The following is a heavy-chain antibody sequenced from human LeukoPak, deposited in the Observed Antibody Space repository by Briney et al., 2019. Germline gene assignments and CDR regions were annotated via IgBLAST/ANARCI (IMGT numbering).Heavy chain of an antibody. CDR1: GGSISTYY. V-gene: IGHV4-59*01. Sequence: SETLSLTCTASGGSISTYYWRWIRQPPGKGLEWIGYIYYSGSTNYNPSLKSRVTISVDTSNNQFSLKQTSVTAADTAVYYCAGVSQAGTTGYWFDPWGQGTLVSVSS. CDR2: IYYSGST. J-gene: IGHJ5*02. D-gene: IGHD1-1*01. CDR3: AGVSQAGTTGYWFDP.